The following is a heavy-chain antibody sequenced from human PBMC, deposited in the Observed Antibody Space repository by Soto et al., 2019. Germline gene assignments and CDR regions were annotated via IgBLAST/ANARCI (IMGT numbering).Heavy chain of an antibody. Sequence: QVQLVESGGGVVQPGRSLRLSCAASGFTFSSYVMHWVRQAPGKGLEWVAVIWYDGSNKYYADSVKGRFTISRDNSKNTMYLKMNSLRAEDTAGYYCARAGGGSSSDYWGQGTLVTVSS. CDR3: ARAGGGSSSDY. D-gene: IGHD3-16*01. V-gene: IGHV3-33*01. CDR2: IWYDGSNK. J-gene: IGHJ4*02. CDR1: GFTFSSYV.